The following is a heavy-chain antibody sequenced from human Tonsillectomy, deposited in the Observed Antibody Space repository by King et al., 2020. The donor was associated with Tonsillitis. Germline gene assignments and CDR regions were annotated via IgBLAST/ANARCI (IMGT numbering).Heavy chain of an antibody. CDR1: GGTFSTYS. CDR3: ARGSYYGSGTYYRLSGFES. Sequence: VQLVESGAEVKKPGSSVKVSCKVSGGTFSTYSISWVRQAPGQGLEWMGGIIPLFGTANYALTYLGRVTITADASTTTAYMELSSLGSEDTAVYYCARGSYYGSGTYYRLSGFESWGQGTLVTVSS. V-gene: IGHV1-69*01. J-gene: IGHJ4*02. D-gene: IGHD3-10*01. CDR2: IIPLFGTA.